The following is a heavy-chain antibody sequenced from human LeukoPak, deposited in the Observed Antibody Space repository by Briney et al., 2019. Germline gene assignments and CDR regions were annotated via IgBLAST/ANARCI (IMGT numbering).Heavy chain of an antibody. CDR1: GLTFSSYA. V-gene: IGHV3-23*01. Sequence: GGSLRLSCAASGLTFSSYAMSWVRQAPGKGLEWVSAISGSGGSTYYADSVKGRFTISRDNSKNTLYLQMNSLRAEDTAVYYCASSYGSGSYYTHGFDYWGQGTLVTVSS. D-gene: IGHD3-10*01. CDR3: ASSYGSGSYYTHGFDY. J-gene: IGHJ4*02. CDR2: ISGSGGST.